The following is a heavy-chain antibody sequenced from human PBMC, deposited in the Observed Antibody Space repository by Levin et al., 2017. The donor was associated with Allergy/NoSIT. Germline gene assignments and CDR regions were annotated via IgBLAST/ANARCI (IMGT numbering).Heavy chain of an antibody. V-gene: IGHV3-30-3*01. CDR2: ISYDGSNK. Sequence: GGSLRLSCAASGFTFSSYAMHWVRQAPGKGLEWVAVISYDGSNKYYADSVKGRFTISRDNSKNTLYLQMNSLRAEDTAVYYCAREHPEGGGFDYWGQGTLVTVSS. J-gene: IGHJ4*02. CDR3: AREHPEGGGFDY. CDR1: GFTFSSYA. D-gene: IGHD3-16*01.